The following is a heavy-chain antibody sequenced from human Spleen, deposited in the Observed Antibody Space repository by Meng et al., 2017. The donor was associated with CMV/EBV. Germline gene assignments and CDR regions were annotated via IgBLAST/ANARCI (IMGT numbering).Heavy chain of an antibody. V-gene: IGHV3-74*01. Sequence: EVQLVESGGGLVRPGGFLRLSCEDSGFTFSNYWMHWVRQVPGEGLVWASRINEDGRITSYADSVKGRFTISRDNARNTLYLQMNSLRADDSAVYYCARDLSGSRDYWGRGTLVTVSS. CDR2: INEDGRIT. J-gene: IGHJ4*02. CDR1: GFTFSNYW. CDR3: ARDLSGSRDY. D-gene: IGHD1-26*01.